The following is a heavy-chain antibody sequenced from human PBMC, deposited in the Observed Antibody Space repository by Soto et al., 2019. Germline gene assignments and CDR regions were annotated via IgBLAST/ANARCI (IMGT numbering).Heavy chain of an antibody. CDR2: IYYSGST. V-gene: IGHV4-61*01. CDR3: ARDRVVAGIDY. Sequence: QVQLQESGPGLVKPSETLSLTCTVSGGSVSSGSYYWSWIRQPPGKGLEWIGYIYYSGSTNYNPPPKSRVTISVDPSKNQFSRKLSSVPAADTAVYYCARDRVVAGIDYWGQGTLVTVSS. D-gene: IGHD2-15*01. CDR1: GGSVSSGSYY. J-gene: IGHJ4*02.